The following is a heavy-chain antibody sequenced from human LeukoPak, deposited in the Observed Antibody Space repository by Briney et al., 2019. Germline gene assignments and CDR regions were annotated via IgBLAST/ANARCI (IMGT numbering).Heavy chain of an antibody. CDR2: IYYSGST. CDR3: ASTSGYCSGGNCYSAFDY. J-gene: IGHJ4*02. V-gene: IGHV4-59*02. Sequence: PSETLSLTCTVSGGSVSTYYWNWIRQPPGKGLEWIGYIYYSGSTNYNPSLKSRPTISVDTSNNQFSLKLSSVTAADTAVYYCASTSGYCSGGNCYSAFDYWGQGTLVTVSS. CDR1: GGSVSTYY. D-gene: IGHD2-15*01.